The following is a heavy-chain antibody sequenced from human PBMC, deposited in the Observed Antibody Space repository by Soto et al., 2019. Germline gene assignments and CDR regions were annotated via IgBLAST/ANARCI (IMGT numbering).Heavy chain of an antibody. D-gene: IGHD3-3*01. J-gene: IGHJ6*02. CDR2: INHSGST. CDR3: ARRVSGGYYDFWRGYSSSYYYGRVV. CDR1: GGSFSGYY. Sequence: PSETLSLTCAVYGGSFSGYYWSWIRQPPGKGLEWIGEINHSGSTNYNPSLKSRVTISVDTSKNQYYLKLSSVTAADRAVYYCARRVSGGYYDFWRGYSSSYYYGRVVWGQGTRVTVS. V-gene: IGHV4-34*01.